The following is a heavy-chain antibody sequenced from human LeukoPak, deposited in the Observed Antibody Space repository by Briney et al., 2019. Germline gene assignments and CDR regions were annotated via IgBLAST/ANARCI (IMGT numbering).Heavy chain of an antibody. CDR3: ARATQSWFDP. CDR1: VYTFTSYY. V-gene: IGHV1-46*01. J-gene: IGHJ5*02. CDR2: INPSGGSA. Sequence: ASVKVSCKVSVYTFTSYYFHWGRQAPGHGLEWIGIINPSGGSASYAQKFQGRVTMTRDTSTSTVYLELSSLRSGDTAVYYCARATQSWFDPWGQGTLVTVSS.